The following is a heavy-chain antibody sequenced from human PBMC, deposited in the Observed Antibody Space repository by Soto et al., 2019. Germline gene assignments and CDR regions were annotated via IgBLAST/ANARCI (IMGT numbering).Heavy chain of an antibody. CDR2: IYYSAST. Sequence: SETLSLTCTVSGGSISSGDYYWSWIRQPPGKGLEWIGYIYYSASTYYNPSLKSRVTISVDTSKNQFSLKLSSVTAADTAVYYCARVGPWNDYYIFWGQGTLVTVSS. D-gene: IGHD1-26*01. V-gene: IGHV4-30-4*01. J-gene: IGHJ4*02. CDR3: ARVGPWNDYYIF. CDR1: GGSISSGDYY.